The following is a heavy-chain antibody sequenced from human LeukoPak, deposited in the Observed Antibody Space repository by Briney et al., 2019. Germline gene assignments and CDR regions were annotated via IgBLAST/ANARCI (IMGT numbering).Heavy chain of an antibody. CDR2: ISTYNGNT. CDR1: GYTFTTYG. Sequence: ASVKVSCKASGYTFTTYGLSWVRQAPGQGLEWMGWISTYNGNTHYAQKLQGTVTMTTDTSTSTAYMELRSLRSDDTAVYYCARGGSSGHTFDYWGQGTLVTVSS. D-gene: IGHD3-22*01. J-gene: IGHJ4*02. V-gene: IGHV1-18*01. CDR3: ARGGSSGHTFDY.